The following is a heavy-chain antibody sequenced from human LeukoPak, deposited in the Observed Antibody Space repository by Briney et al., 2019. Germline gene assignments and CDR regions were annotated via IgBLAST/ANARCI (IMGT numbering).Heavy chain of an antibody. CDR1: GGSISSYY. Sequence: SETLSLTCTVSGGSISSYYWSWIRQPPGKGLEWIGYIYYSGSTNYNPSLRSRVTISVDTSKNQFSLKLSSVTAADTAVYYCARGSRYYYYGMDVWGQGTTVTVSS. CDR2: IYYSGST. V-gene: IGHV4-59*01. J-gene: IGHJ6*02. CDR3: ARGSRYYYYGMDV.